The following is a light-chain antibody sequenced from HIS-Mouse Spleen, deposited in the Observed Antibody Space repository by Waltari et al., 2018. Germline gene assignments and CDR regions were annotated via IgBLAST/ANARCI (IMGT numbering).Light chain of an antibody. Sequence: QSVLTQPPSASGTPGQRVTISCSGSSSNIGSNYVYWYQQLPGPAPKLLSYRSKRRPSGVPDRFSGSKSGTSASLAISGLRSEDEADYYCAAWDDSLSGPVFGGGTKLTVL. CDR3: AAWDDSLSGPV. CDR1: SSNIGSNY. V-gene: IGLV1-47*01. CDR2: RSK. J-gene: IGLJ3*02.